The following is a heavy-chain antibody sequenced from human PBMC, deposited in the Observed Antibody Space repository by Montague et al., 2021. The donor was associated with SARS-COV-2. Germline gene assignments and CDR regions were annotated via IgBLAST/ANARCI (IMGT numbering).Heavy chain of an antibody. D-gene: IGHD3-9*01. J-gene: IGHJ4*02. CDR1: GDSISSGGYF. CDR2: IHIGGTS. V-gene: IGHV4-39*07. CDR3: ARSRDWYLGN. Sequence: SETLSLTRTLSGDSISSGGYFWGWIRQPPGKGLEWIASIHIGGTSYLXPSLKSRVTISIDSSKNQFSLNVTSVTAADTAVYFCARSRDWYLGNWGQGTLATVSS.